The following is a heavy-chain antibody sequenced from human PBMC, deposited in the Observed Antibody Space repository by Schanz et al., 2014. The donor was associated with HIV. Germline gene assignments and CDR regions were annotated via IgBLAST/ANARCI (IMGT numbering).Heavy chain of an antibody. CDR1: GFTLTSYA. J-gene: IGHJ4*02. V-gene: IGHV1-18*01. CDR3: ARGAAEMATMTPWRY. D-gene: IGHD5-12*01. Sequence: QVQLVQSGVEVKKPGASVKVSCKASGFTLTSYAIVWVRQAPGQGLEWMGWISGYNGATDYAQKLQGRVTMTTDTSTSTAYMDLRSLRSDDTAVYYCARGAAEMATMTPWRYWGQGTLVTVSS. CDR2: ISGYNGAT.